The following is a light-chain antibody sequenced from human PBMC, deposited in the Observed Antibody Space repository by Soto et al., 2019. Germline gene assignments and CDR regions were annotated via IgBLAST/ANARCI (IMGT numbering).Light chain of an antibody. V-gene: IGLV1-44*01. CDR2: SNN. CDR1: SSNIGSNT. Sequence: QSVLTQPPSASGTPGQRVTISCSGSSSNIGSNTVNWYQQLPGTASKLLIHSNNQRPSGVPDRFSDSKSGTSASLAISGLQSEDEADYYCAAWDDRLNGPVFGGGTQLTVL. CDR3: AAWDDRLNGPV. J-gene: IGLJ2*01.